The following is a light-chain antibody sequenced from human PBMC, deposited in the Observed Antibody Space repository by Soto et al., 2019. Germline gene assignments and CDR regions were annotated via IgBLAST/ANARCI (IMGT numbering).Light chain of an antibody. CDR3: YSYTSSSTVL. J-gene: IGLJ2*01. CDR1: SSDIGGYNY. Sequence: QSVLTQPASVSGSPGQSITISCTGISSDIGGYNYVSWYQQLPGKAPKLMIYDVSNRRSGVSNRFSGSKSGNTASLTISGPQAEDRGDYYCYSYTSSSTVLFGGGTKVTVL. CDR2: DVS. V-gene: IGLV2-14*03.